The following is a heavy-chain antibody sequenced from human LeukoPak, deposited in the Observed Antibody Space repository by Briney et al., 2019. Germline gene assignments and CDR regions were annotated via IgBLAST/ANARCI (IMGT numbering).Heavy chain of an antibody. D-gene: IGHD3-10*01. CDR2: INPNSGGT. Sequence: GASVKVSCKASGYTFTGHYIHWVRQAPGQGLEWMGWINPNSGGTNYAQKFQGRVTMTRDTSINSAYMELRRLRSDDTAVYYCARDPLILGESHDYWGQGTLVTVSS. J-gene: IGHJ4*02. CDR1: GYTFTGHY. V-gene: IGHV1-2*02. CDR3: ARDPLILGESHDY.